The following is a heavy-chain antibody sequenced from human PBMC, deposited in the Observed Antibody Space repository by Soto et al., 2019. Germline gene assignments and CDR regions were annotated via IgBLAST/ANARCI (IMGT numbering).Heavy chain of an antibody. CDR3: ARESFSASPNFFDY. D-gene: IGHD1-26*01. V-gene: IGHV3-48*03. CDR2: ISLSGSTI. Sequence: PGGSLRLSCGASGFSFSNYEMNWFRQAPGKGLEWVSYISLSGSTIYYADSVKGRFTISRDDAKDSLYLEMDSLRADDTAVYYCARESFSASPNFFDYWGQGTLVTVSS. J-gene: IGHJ4*02. CDR1: GFSFSNYE.